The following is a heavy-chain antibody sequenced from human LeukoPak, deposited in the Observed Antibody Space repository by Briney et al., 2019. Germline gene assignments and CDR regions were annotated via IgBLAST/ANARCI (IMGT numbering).Heavy chain of an antibody. CDR1: GYTFTSYG. J-gene: IGHJ1*01. CDR2: ISAYNGNT. V-gene: IGHV1-18*01. D-gene: IGHD6-19*01. Sequence: ASVKVSCKASGYTFTSYGISWVRQAPGQGLEWMGWISAYNGNTNYAQKLQGRVTMTTDTSTSTAYMELRSLRSDDTAVYYRARESSGWEVEYFQHWGQGTLVTVSS. CDR3: ARESSGWEVEYFQH.